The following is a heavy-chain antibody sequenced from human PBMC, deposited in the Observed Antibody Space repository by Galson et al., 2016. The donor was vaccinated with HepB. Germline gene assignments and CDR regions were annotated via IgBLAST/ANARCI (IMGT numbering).Heavy chain of an antibody. Sequence: SLRLSCATSGFIFSDYYMDWVRQAPGKGLEWVGRIRSKARSHTTEYATSVKGRFTISRDDSKNSMYLEMNSLKTEDTAVYYCTRDSPGDSESDVWGQGATVTVSS. CDR1: GFIFSDYY. CDR3: TRDSPGDSESDV. J-gene: IGHJ6*02. D-gene: IGHD2-21*02. CDR2: IRSKARSHTT. V-gene: IGHV3-72*01.